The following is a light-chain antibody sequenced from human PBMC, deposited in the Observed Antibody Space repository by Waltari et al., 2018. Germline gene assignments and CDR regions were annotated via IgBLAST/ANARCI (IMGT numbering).Light chain of an antibody. J-gene: IGKJ2*01. CDR3: MQGIRWPYT. CDR2: WVF. CDR1: QSLVPVDGNTY. Sequence: EVVMTQSPVYLSVTLGQAASISCKSSQSLVPVDGNTYLNWFHQRPGQSPRRLIYWVFNRDSGVPDRFSGSGSGTDFTLRISRVEAEDVGVYYCMQGIRWPYTFGQGTQLDIK. V-gene: IGKV2-30*02.